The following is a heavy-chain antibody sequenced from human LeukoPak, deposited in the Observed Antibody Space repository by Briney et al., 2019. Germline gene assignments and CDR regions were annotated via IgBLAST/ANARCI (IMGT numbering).Heavy chain of an antibody. CDR3: AARTYYYDNPALSHDY. Sequence: SSETLSLTCAVYGGSFSGYYWNWIRQPPGRGLEWIGEINHRGSTTYNPSLESRVTISVDTSKNQFSLRLSSVTAADTAVYYCAARTYYYDNPALSHDYWGQGTLVTVSS. D-gene: IGHD3-22*01. CDR2: INHRGST. J-gene: IGHJ4*02. CDR1: GGSFSGYY. V-gene: IGHV4-34*01.